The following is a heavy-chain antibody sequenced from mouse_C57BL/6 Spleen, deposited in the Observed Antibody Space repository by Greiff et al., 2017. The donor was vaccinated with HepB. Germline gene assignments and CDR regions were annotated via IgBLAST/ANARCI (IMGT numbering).Heavy chain of an antibody. CDR1: GFTFSDYG. D-gene: IGHD2-4*01. J-gene: IGHJ2*01. Sequence: EVKLVESGGGLVKPGGSLKLSCAASGFTFSDYGMHWVRQAPEKGLEWVAYISSGSSTIYYADTVKGRFTISRDNAKNTLFLQMTSLRSEDTAMYYCARANYDYDVDYFDYWGQGTTLTVSS. CDR3: ARANYDYDVDYFDY. V-gene: IGHV5-17*01. CDR2: ISSGSSTI.